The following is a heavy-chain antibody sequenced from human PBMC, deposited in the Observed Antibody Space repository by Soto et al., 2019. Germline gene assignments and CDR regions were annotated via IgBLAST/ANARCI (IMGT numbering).Heavy chain of an antibody. J-gene: IGHJ6*03. CDR2: IYPGDSDT. D-gene: IGHD3-16*01. V-gene: IGHV5-51*03. CDR1: GYSFTSYW. Sequence: EVQLVQSGAEVKKPGESLKISCKGSGYSFTSYWIGWVRQMPGKGLEWMGIIYPGDSDTRYSPSFQGQVTISADKSISTAYLQWSSLKASDTAMYYCARVAYLGELPDYYYYYYMDVWGKGTTVTVSS. CDR3: ARVAYLGELPDYYYYYYMDV.